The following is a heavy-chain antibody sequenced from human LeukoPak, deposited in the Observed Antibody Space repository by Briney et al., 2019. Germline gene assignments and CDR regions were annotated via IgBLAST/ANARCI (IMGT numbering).Heavy chain of an antibody. CDR1: GFTFSSYG. D-gene: IGHD6-19*01. V-gene: IGHV3-30*18. Sequence: GGSLRLSCAASGFTFSSYGMHWVRQAPGKGLEWVAVISYDGSNKYYADSVKGRFTISRDNSKNTLYLQMNSLRAEDTAVYYCAKGSIAVAGIEYFDYWGQGTLVTVSS. CDR2: ISYDGSNK. CDR3: AKGSIAVAGIEYFDY. J-gene: IGHJ4*02.